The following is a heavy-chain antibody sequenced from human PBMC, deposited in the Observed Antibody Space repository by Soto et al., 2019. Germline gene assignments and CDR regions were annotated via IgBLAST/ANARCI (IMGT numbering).Heavy chain of an antibody. V-gene: IGHV1-24*01. CDR2: FDPEDGET. D-gene: IGHD2-2*01. J-gene: IGHJ6*02. CDR1: GYTLTELS. CDR3: ATSPVPPPGDYYYGMDV. Sequence: ASVKVSCKVSGYTLTELSMHWVRQAPGKGLEWMGGFDPEDGETIYAQKFQGRVTMTEGTSTDTAYMELSSLRSEDTAVYYCATSPVPPPGDYYYGMDVWGQGTTVTVSS.